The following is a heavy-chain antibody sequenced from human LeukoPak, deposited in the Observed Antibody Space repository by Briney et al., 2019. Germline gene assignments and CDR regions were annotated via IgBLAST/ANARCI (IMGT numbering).Heavy chain of an antibody. Sequence: PSETLSLTCTVSSGSISSYYWSWMRQPAGKGLEWIGYIYYSGSTSYNPSLKSRVTISVDTSKKQFSLKLSSVTAADTAFYYCARYIVSYPHDAFDIWGQGTMVTVSS. D-gene: IGHD1-26*01. CDR1: SGSISSYY. CDR2: IYYSGST. V-gene: IGHV4-59*01. CDR3: ARYIVSYPHDAFDI. J-gene: IGHJ3*02.